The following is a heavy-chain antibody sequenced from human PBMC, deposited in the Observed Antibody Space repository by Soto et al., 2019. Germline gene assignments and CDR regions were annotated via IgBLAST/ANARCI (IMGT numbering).Heavy chain of an antibody. V-gene: IGHV1-69*12. D-gene: IGHD6-19*01. CDR3: ARSIAVAGYYYYYGMDV. J-gene: IGHJ6*02. CDR2: IIPIFGTA. CDR1: GGTFSSYA. Sequence: VQLVQSGAEVKKPGSSVKVSCKASGGTFSSYAISWVRQAPGQGLEWMGGIIPIFGTANYAQKFQGRVTITADESTSTAYMELSSLRSEDTAVYYCARSIAVAGYYYYYGMDVWGQGTTVTVSS.